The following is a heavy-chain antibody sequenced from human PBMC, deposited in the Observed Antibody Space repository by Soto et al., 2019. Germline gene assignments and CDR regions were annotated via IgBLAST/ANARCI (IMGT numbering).Heavy chain of an antibody. CDR1: GFSFTTYW. Sequence: QLVQSGAAVKEPGESLKIACKGSGFSFTTYWIAWVRQMPGKGLEWMGIIYPGDSKATYSPSFQGQVTISADKSISTAYLQGSSLKASDTAMYYCARDLDYGGNSEGSDVSGQGTMVTVSS. V-gene: IGHV5-51*03. J-gene: IGHJ3*01. D-gene: IGHD4-17*01. CDR3: ARDLDYGGNSEGSDV. CDR2: IYPGDSKA.